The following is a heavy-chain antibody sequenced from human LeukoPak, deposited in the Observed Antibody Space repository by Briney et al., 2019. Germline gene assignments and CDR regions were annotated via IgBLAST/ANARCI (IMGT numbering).Heavy chain of an antibody. V-gene: IGHV4-39*01. D-gene: IGHD3-22*01. J-gene: IGHJ4*02. CDR3: ARYYYDSSGSFDY. CDR1: GGSISSSSYY. Sequence: SETLSLTCTVSGGSISSSSYYWGGFRQPPGKGLEWIGSIYYSGSTYYNPSLKSRVTISVDTSKNQFSLKLSSVTAADTAVYYCARYYYDSSGSFDYWGQGTLVTVSS. CDR2: IYYSGST.